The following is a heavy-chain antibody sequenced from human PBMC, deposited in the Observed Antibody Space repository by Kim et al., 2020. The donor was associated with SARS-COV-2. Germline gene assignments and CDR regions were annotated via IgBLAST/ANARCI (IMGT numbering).Heavy chain of an antibody. Sequence: ASVKVSCKASGYTFTSYAMHWVRQAPGQRLEWMGWINAGNGNTKYSQKFQGRVTITRDTSASTAYMELSSLRSEDTAVYYCARIDKKYDSSGQSLQWGQGTLVTVSS. V-gene: IGHV1-3*01. D-gene: IGHD3-22*01. J-gene: IGHJ4*02. CDR2: INAGNGNT. CDR3: ARIDKKYDSSGQSLQ. CDR1: GYTFTSYA.